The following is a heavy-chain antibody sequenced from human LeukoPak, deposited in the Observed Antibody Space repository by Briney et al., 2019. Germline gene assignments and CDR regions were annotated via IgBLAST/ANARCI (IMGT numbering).Heavy chain of an antibody. CDR1: GYIFTSFY. Sequence: ASVKVSCKASGYIFTSFYMHWVRQAPGQGLEWMGGIIPIFGTANYAQKSQGRVTITADESTSTAYMELSSLRSEDTAVYYCARGTGDIVATSGDWGQGTLVTVSS. J-gene: IGHJ4*02. CDR2: IIPIFGTA. CDR3: ARGTGDIVATSGD. V-gene: IGHV1-69*13. D-gene: IGHD5-12*01.